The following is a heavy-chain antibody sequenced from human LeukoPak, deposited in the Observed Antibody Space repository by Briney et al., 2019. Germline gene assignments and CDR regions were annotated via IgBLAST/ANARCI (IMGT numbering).Heavy chain of an antibody. CDR3: ATYDPPGY. V-gene: IGHV3-30-3*01. J-gene: IGHJ4*02. D-gene: IGHD1-1*01. CDR1: GFALSSYA. CDR2: ISYDGSNN. Sequence: GSLRLSCAASGFALSSYALHWVRQAPGKGLEWVAVISYDGSNNYYADSVKGRFTISRDNSKNTLYLQMNSLRAEDTAVYYCATYDPPGYWGQGTLVTVSS.